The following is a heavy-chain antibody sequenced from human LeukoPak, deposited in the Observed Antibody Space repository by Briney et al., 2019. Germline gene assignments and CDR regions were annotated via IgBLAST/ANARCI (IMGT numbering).Heavy chain of an antibody. CDR2: MIHSGST. Sequence: PSETLSLTCAVYGGSFSGYSWSWIRQPPGKGLEWVGEMIHSGSTNYNPSLKSRVTISVDTSKNQFSLKVSSVTAADTAVYYCARVQYSSSVDSWGQGTLVTVSS. CDR1: GGSFSGYS. J-gene: IGHJ4*02. CDR3: ARVQYSSSVDS. D-gene: IGHD6-6*01. V-gene: IGHV4-34*12.